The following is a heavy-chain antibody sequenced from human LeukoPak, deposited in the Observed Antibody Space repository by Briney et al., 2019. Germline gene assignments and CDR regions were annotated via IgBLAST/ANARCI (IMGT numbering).Heavy chain of an antibody. J-gene: IGHJ6*03. V-gene: IGHV4-30-4*08. CDR2: IYYSGST. D-gene: IGHD3-3*01. Sequence: SETLSLTCTVSGGSISSGDYYWSWIRQPPGKGLEWIGYIYYSGSTYYNPSLKSRVTISVDTSKNQFSLKLSSVTAADTAVYYCARDGYDFWSGPRGDYYYYMDVWGKGTTVTVSS. CDR3: ARDGYDFWSGPRGDYYYYMDV. CDR1: GGSISSGDYY.